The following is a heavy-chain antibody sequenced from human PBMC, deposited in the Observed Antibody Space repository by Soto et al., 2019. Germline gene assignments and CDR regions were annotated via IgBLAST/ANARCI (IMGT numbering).Heavy chain of an antibody. CDR1: GFTFSSYA. CDR3: AREVRIQLHYYYYGMDV. J-gene: IGHJ6*02. V-gene: IGHV3-30-3*01. Sequence: GFLRLSCAASGFTFSSYAMHWVRQAPGKGLEWVAVISYDGSNKYYADSVKGRFTISRDNSKNTLYLQMNSLRAEDTAVYYCAREVRIQLHYYYYGMDVWGQGTTVTVSS. D-gene: IGHD5-18*01. CDR2: ISYDGSNK.